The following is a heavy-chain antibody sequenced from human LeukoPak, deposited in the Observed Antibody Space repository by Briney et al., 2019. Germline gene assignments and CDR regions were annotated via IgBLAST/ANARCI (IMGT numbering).Heavy chain of an antibody. CDR2: INPNSGGT. V-gene: IGHV1-2*02. Sequence: ASVKVSCKASGYTFTGYYMHWVRQAPGQGLEWMGWINPNSGGTNYAQKFQGRVTMTRDTSISTAYMELSRLRSDDTAVYYCARQPRGVVIWPFDYWGQGTLVTVSS. CDR1: GYTFTGYY. D-gene: IGHD3-3*01. CDR3: ARQPRGVVIWPFDY. J-gene: IGHJ4*02.